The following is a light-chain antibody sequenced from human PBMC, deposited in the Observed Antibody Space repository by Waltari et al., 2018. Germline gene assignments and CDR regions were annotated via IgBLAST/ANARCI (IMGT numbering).Light chain of an antibody. CDR1: QVISDY. V-gene: IGKV1-39*01. CDR2: SAS. J-gene: IGKJ2*03. CDR3: QQSYSNPRS. Sequence: DIQMTQSPSSLSVSVGDRVTITCRASQVISDYLNWYQQKPGEAPKVLIYSASKLQSGVPSRFSGSGSGTYFTLTISSLQPEDFATYFCQQSYSNPRSFGQGTKLEIK.